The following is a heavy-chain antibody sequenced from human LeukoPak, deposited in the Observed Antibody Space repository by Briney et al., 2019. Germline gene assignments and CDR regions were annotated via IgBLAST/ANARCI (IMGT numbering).Heavy chain of an antibody. CDR3: ARVRGYSSIRWYFDL. D-gene: IGHD6-13*01. CDR1: GGSISSGDYY. Sequence: PSETLSLTCTVSGGSISSGDYYWSWIRQPPGEGLEWIGYIYYSGSTYYNPSPKSRVTISVDTSKNQFSLKLSSVTAADTAVYYCARVRGYSSIRWYFDLWGRGTLVTVSS. J-gene: IGHJ2*01. V-gene: IGHV4-30-4*01. CDR2: IYYSGST.